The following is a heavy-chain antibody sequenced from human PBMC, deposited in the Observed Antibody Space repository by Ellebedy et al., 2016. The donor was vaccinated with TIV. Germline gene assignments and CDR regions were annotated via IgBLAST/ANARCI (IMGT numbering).Heavy chain of an antibody. D-gene: IGHD3-10*02. CDR3: ARRGTMFRRNYYGMDV. CDR1: GYSFTNYW. V-gene: IGHV5-51*01. J-gene: IGHJ6*02. CDR2: IYPGDSDT. Sequence: ESLKISXEGSGYSFTNYWIAWVRQMPGKGLEWMGIIYPGDSDTRYGPSFQGQVTISADKSISTAYLQWSGLKASDTAIYYCARRGTMFRRNYYGMDVWGQGTTVIVSS.